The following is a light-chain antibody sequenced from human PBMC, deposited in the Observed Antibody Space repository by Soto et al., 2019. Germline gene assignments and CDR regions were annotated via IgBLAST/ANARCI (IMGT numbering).Light chain of an antibody. V-gene: IGKV3-15*01. Sequence: EIVMTQSPGTLSVSPGERATLSCRASQSVSSNVAWSQQKPGQAPRLLIYGASTRATGIPARFSGSGSGTEFTLSISSLQSEDIAVYYCQQYNYWPPLTFGGGTKVEI. CDR1: QSVSSN. J-gene: IGKJ4*01. CDR2: GAS. CDR3: QQYNYWPPLT.